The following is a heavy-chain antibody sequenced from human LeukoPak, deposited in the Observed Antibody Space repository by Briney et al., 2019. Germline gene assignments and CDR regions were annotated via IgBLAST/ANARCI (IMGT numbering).Heavy chain of an antibody. CDR1: AYTFSSYL. Sequence: ASVKVSCKASAYTFSSYLLHWVRQAPGQGLEWMGWINPNSGGTNYAQKFQGRVTMTRDTSISTAYMELSRLRSDDTAVYYCARSRSEYSSLGYWGQGTLVTVSS. CDR3: ARSRSEYSSLGY. J-gene: IGHJ4*02. D-gene: IGHD5-18*01. CDR2: INPNSGGT. V-gene: IGHV1-2*02.